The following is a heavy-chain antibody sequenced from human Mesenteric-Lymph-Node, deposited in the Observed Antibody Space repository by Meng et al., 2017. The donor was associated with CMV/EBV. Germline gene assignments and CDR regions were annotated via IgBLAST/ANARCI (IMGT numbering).Heavy chain of an antibody. Sequence: ESLKISCAASGFTFSTYAMHWIRQSPGKGLEWIGEINHSGSTNYNPSLTSRVSISVDSSKNQFSLRLSSVTAADTAVYSCARGKSTMVVLREGYYYGMDVWGQGATVTVSS. CDR3: ARGKSTMVVLREGYYYGMDV. D-gene: IGHD3-10*01. CDR2: INHSGST. V-gene: IGHV4-34*01. J-gene: IGHJ6*02. CDR1: GFTFSTYA.